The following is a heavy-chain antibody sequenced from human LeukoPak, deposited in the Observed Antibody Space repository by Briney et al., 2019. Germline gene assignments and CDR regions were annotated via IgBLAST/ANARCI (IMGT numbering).Heavy chain of an antibody. J-gene: IGHJ5*02. Sequence: SETLSLTCTVSGGSISSGGYYWSWIRQHPGKGLEWIGYIYYSGSTYYNPSLKSRVTISVDTSKNQFSLKLSSVTAADTAVYYCARENYDILTGYSAGPNWFDPWGQGTLVTVSS. D-gene: IGHD3-9*01. CDR1: GGSISSGGYY. CDR2: IYYSGST. V-gene: IGHV4-31*03. CDR3: ARENYDILTGYSAGPNWFDP.